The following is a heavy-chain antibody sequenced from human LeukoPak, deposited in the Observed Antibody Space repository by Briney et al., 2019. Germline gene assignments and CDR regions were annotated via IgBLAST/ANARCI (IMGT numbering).Heavy chain of an antibody. CDR3: ARRRIGAVAGGFDF. CDR2: IYYSGST. CDR1: GGSISSTDYY. J-gene: IGHJ4*02. V-gene: IGHV4-39*01. D-gene: IGHD6-19*01. Sequence: NPSETLSLTCTVSGGSISSTDYYWGWIRQPPGKSLEWIGTIYYSGSTCYNPSLKSRVTISVDTSKNQFSLSLSSVTAADTAVYYCARRRIGAVAGGFDFWGQGTLVTVSS.